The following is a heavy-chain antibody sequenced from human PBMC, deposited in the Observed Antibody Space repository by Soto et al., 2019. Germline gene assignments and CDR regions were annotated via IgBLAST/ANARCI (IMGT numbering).Heavy chain of an antibody. CDR3: ARVFDFWSGLPSDY. Sequence: QVQLVQSGAEVKKPGASVKVSCKASGYTFTAYYIYWVRQAPGQGLEWMGWINPDSGGTEYAQKLQGRVTMTRDTSISTAYMELSSLRSDDTAVYYCARVFDFWSGLPSDYWGQGTQVTVSS. V-gene: IGHV1-2*02. J-gene: IGHJ4*02. CDR1: GYTFTAYY. D-gene: IGHD3-3*01. CDR2: INPDSGGT.